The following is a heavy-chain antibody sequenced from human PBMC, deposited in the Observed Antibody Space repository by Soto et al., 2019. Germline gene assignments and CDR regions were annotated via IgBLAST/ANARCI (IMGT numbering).Heavy chain of an antibody. CDR3: ARDGSSGSYYYYYMDV. D-gene: IGHD2-15*01. V-gene: IGHV1-24*01. CDR1: GYTLTELS. CDR2: FDPEDGET. Sequence: ASVKVSCKVSGYTLTELSMHWVRQAPGKGLEWMGGFDPEDGETIYAQKFQGRVTMTEDTSTDTAYMELSSLRSEDTAVYYCARDGSSGSYYYYYMDVWGKGTTVTVSS. J-gene: IGHJ6*03.